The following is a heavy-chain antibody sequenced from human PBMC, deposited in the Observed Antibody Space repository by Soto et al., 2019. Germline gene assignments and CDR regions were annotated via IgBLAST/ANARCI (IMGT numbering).Heavy chain of an antibody. CDR3: ARGKEVSGYWFFDL. J-gene: IGHJ2*01. CDR1: GHIFTDFF. CDR2: TNSNSGGT. D-gene: IGHD1-26*01. Sequence: QAQLVQSGAEVKQPGASVKVSCKASGHIFTDFFMHWVRQAPGQGLEWMGCTNSNSGGTKYAQKFQGRVTMNRDTSISTAYMDLSRLTSDDTAVYYCARGKEVSGYWFFDLLGRGTLVTVSS. V-gene: IGHV1-2*02.